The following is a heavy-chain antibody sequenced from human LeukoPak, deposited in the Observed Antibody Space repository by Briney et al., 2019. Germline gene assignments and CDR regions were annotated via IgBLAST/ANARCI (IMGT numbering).Heavy chain of an antibody. CDR1: GGSISSYY. V-gene: IGHV4-59*08. D-gene: IGHD3-9*01. CDR3: ARHDYDILTGAKYGMDV. J-gene: IGHJ6*02. CDR2: IYYSGST. Sequence: SETLSLTCTVSGGSISSYYWSWIRQPPGKGLEWIGYIYYSGSTNYNPSLKSRVTISVGTSKNQFSLKLSSVTAADTAVYYCARHDYDILTGAKYGMDVWGQGTTVTVSS.